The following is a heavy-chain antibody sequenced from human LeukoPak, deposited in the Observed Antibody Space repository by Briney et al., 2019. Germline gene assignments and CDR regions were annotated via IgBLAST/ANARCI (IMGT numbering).Heavy chain of an antibody. D-gene: IGHD2-15*01. CDR2: IAYDASKK. CDR1: GFNFTEFV. CDR3: ARDPKRYCSGGSCYVDY. J-gene: IGHJ4*02. V-gene: IGHV3-30*03. Sequence: GGSLRLSCAASGFNFTEFVMQWVRQAPGKGLEWVAVIAYDASKKYYGDSVKGRFTISRDNSKNTLYLEMKSLRAEDTAVYYCARDPKRYCSGGSCYVDYWGQGTLVTVSS.